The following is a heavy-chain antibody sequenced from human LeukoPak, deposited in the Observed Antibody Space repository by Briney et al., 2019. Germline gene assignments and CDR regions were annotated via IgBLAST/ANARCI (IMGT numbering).Heavy chain of an antibody. CDR3: ARETYNWNQLPLDL. CDR2: ISNNFNT. CDR1: GFTFSRHS. D-gene: IGHD1-20*01. Sequence: GGSLRLSCAASGFTFSRHSMNWVRQAPGKGLEWVSSISNNFNTYYSHSVKGRFTISRDNARNSLYLQMNSLRAEDTAVYYCARETYNWNQLPLDLWGQGTLVTVSS. J-gene: IGHJ5*02. V-gene: IGHV3-21*01.